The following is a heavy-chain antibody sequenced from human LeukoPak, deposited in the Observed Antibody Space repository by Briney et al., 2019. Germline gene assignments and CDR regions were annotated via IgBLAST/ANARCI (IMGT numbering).Heavy chain of an antibody. Sequence: SETLSLTCTVSGGSISSYYWSWIRQPPGKGLEWIGYIYYSGSTNYNPSLKSRVTMSIDTSKNQFSLKLSSVTAADTAVYYCARLQGDYSFDYWGQGTLVTVSS. V-gene: IGHV4-59*12. D-gene: IGHD4-11*01. CDR2: IYYSGST. CDR1: GGSISSYY. J-gene: IGHJ4*02. CDR3: ARLQGDYSFDY.